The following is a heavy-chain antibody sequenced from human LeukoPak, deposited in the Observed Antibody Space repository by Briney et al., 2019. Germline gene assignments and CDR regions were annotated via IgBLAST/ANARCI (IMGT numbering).Heavy chain of an antibody. V-gene: IGHV6-1*01. CDR1: GDSVSSNSAA. CDR3: ARDGGGGYFDWTAGLSRIDY. Sequence: SQTLSLTCAISGDSVSSNSAAWNWIRQSPSRGLEWLGRTYYRSKWYNDYAVSVKSRITINPDTSKNQFSLQLNSVTPEDTAVYYCARDGGGGYFDWTAGLSRIDYWGQGTLVTVSS. J-gene: IGHJ4*02. D-gene: IGHD3-9*01. CDR2: TYYRSKWYN.